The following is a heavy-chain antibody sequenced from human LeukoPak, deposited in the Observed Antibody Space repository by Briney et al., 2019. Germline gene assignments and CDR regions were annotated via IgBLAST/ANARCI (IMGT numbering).Heavy chain of an antibody. Sequence: GGSLRLSCAASGFTFSNFAMSWVRQAPGKGLEWVSGINGRGGSTYYADSVKGRFNISRDNSKNTLYLQMNSLRAEDTAVYYCARDYSKRGNWEIQGDPWGQGTLVTVSS. J-gene: IGHJ5*02. V-gene: IGHV3-23*01. CDR3: ARDYSKRGNWEIQGDP. CDR1: GFTFSNFA. CDR2: INGRGGST. D-gene: IGHD7-27*01.